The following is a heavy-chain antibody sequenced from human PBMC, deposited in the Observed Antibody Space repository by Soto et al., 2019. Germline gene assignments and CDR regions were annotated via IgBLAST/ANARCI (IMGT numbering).Heavy chain of an antibody. D-gene: IGHD1-26*01. CDR1: RFTFTSSA. CDR2: IVVGSGNT. V-gene: IGHV1-58*01. CDR3: AADDSGYYYYGMDV. Sequence: SVKVSCKASRFTFTSSAVQWVRQARGQRLEWIGWIVVGSGNTNYAQKFQERVTITRDMSTSTAYMELSSLRSEDTAVYYCAADDSGYYYYGMDVWGQGTTVTVSS. J-gene: IGHJ6*02.